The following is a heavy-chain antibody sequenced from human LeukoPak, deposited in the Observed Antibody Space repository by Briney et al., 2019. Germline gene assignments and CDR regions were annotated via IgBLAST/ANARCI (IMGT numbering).Heavy chain of an antibody. J-gene: IGHJ6*02. V-gene: IGHV1-18*01. CDR2: ISAYNGNT. CDR3: AREIPPGISAGMDV. Sequence: GTSVKVSCKASGYTFTSYGISWVRQAPGQGLEWMGWISAYNGNTNYAQKLQGRVTMTTDTSTSTAYMELRSLRSDDTAVYYCAREIPPGISAGMDVWGQGTTVTVSS. D-gene: IGHD3-3*02. CDR1: GYTFTSYG.